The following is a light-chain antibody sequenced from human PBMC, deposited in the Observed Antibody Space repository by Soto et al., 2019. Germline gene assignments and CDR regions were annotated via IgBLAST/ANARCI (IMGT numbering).Light chain of an antibody. Sequence: DIPLTQSPSFLSASVGDRVTITCRASQAINSYLAWYQQKPGKAPNLLIYAASTVQSAVPSRFSGGGSGTEFTLTISSLQPEDCATYYCQQLAIYPRTFGQGTRV. CDR1: QAINSY. J-gene: IGKJ1*01. CDR2: AAS. CDR3: QQLAIYPRT. V-gene: IGKV1-9*01.